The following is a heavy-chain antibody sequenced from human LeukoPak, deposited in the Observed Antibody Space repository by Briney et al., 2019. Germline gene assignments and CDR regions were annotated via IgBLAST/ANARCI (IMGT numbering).Heavy chain of an antibody. D-gene: IGHD3-10*01. V-gene: IGHV4-34*01. Sequence: PSETLSLTCAVYGGSFSGYYWSWIRQPQGKGLEWIGEINHSGSTNYNPSLKSRVTISVDTSKNQFSLKLSSVTAADTAVYYCARGGESNKDFDYWGQGTLVTVSS. J-gene: IGHJ4*02. CDR1: GGSFSGYY. CDR2: INHSGST. CDR3: ARGGESNKDFDY.